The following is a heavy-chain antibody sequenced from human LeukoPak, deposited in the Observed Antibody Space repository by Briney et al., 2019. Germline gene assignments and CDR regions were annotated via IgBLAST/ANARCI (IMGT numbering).Heavy chain of an antibody. J-gene: IGHJ4*02. D-gene: IGHD3-10*01. V-gene: IGHV3-21*03. CDR3: TRGGTMVRGVTYFDY. CDR2: IDNTGTYT. Sequence: PGGSLRLSCAASGFTFTTYSMNWVRQAPGKGLEWVSSIDNTGTYTYYVDSVRGRFTLSRDNAKNSVYLQVNSLKTEDTAVYYCTRGGTMVRGVTYFDYWGQGTLVTVSS. CDR1: GFTFTTYS.